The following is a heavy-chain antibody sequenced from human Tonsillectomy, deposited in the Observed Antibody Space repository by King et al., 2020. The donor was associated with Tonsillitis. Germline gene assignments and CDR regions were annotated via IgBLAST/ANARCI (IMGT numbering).Heavy chain of an antibody. D-gene: IGHD6-19*01. CDR1: GFTFDDYA. Sequence: VQLVESGGGLVQPGRSLRLSCAASGFTFDDYAMHWVRQAPGKGLEWVSGISLNSGSIGYADSVKGRFTISRDNAKNSLFPQMNSLRAEDTALYYCAKDRTAVAGPILDYWGQGTLVTVSS. V-gene: IGHV3-9*01. CDR3: AKDRTAVAGPILDY. J-gene: IGHJ4*02. CDR2: ISLNSGSI.